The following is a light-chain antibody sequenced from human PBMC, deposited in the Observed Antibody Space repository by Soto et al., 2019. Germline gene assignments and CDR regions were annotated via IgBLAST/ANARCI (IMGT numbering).Light chain of an antibody. V-gene: IGLV2-23*01. Sequence: QSALTQPASVSGSPGQSITISCTGTSSDIGNYNLVSWYQQHPGKAPKLMIYEGNERPSGVSNRFSGSKSGNTASLTISGLQAEDEADYYCCSYAGSSTYVVFGGGTKLTVL. CDR3: CSYAGSSTYVV. CDR1: SSDIGNYNL. J-gene: IGLJ2*01. CDR2: EGN.